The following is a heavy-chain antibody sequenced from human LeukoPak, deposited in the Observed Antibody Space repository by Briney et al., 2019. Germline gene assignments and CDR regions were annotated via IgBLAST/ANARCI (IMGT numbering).Heavy chain of an antibody. CDR1: GFTVSSNY. CDR3: ARQRGVGGSGTLDY. Sequence: GGSLRLSCAASGFTVSSNYMSWVRQGPGKGLEWVSVIYSGGSTYYADSVKGRFAISRDNSKNTLYLQMNSLRAEDTAVYYCARQRGVGGSGTLDYWGQGTLVAVSS. V-gene: IGHV3-53*01. CDR2: IYSGGST. J-gene: IGHJ4*02. D-gene: IGHD3-10*01.